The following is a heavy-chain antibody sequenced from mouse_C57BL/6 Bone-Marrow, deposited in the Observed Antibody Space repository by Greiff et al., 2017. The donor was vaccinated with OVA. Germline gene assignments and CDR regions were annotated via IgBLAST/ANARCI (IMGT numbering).Heavy chain of an antibody. CDR3: TTTDGYCVLFAY. Sequence: EVQLQQSGAELVRPGASVKLSCTASGFNIKDDYMHWVKPRPEQGLEWIGWIDPENGDTEYASKFQGKATITADTSSNTAYLQLSSLTSEDTAVYYCTTTDGYCVLFAYWGQGTLVTVSA. D-gene: IGHD2-3*01. J-gene: IGHJ3*01. V-gene: IGHV14-4*01. CDR2: IDPENGDT. CDR1: GFNIKDDY.